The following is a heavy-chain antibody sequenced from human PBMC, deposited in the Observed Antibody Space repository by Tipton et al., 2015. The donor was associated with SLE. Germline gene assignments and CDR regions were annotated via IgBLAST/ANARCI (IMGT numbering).Heavy chain of an antibody. J-gene: IGHJ2*01. Sequence: TLSLTCTVSGYSISGHFWTWIRQSPGKGLAWIGYIYNTGSTNYNPSLKSRVTIELDTSKNQFSLKLSSVTAADTAANYCARGSRSSGWYFDLWGVAPGSLSPQ. V-gene: IGHV4-59*11. CDR1: GYSISGHF. CDR2: IYNTGST. CDR3: ARGSRSSGWYFDL. D-gene: IGHD6-25*01.